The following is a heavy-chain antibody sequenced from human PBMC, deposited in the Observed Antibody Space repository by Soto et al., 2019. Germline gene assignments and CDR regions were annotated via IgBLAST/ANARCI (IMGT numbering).Heavy chain of an antibody. J-gene: IGHJ4*02. V-gene: IGHV3-23*01. Sequence: EVQLLESGGDLAQPGGSLRLICAASGFTFSNYAMTWVRQSPGKGLEWVSTITSAGSTFYGDTVKGRFTISSDNSKSTLYLQTNSLRAEDTAVLYCAQTDKFNSPRRGWANRFDSWGQGTLVTVSS. CDR2: ITSAGST. CDR3: AQTDKFNSPRRGWANRFDS. D-gene: IGHD6-19*01. CDR1: GFTFSNYA.